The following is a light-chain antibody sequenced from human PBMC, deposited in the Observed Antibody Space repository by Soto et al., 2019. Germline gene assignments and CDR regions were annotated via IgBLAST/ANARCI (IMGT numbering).Light chain of an antibody. CDR1: QSVSSN. V-gene: IGKV3-15*01. J-gene: IGKJ5*01. Sequence: EIVMTQSPATLSVSPGERATLSCRASQSVSSNLAWYQQKPGQAPRLLIYGASPRATGIPARFSGSGSGTEFTLTISSLPSEDFALYYCQQYNDWPLTFGQGTRLEIK. CDR2: GAS. CDR3: QQYNDWPLT.